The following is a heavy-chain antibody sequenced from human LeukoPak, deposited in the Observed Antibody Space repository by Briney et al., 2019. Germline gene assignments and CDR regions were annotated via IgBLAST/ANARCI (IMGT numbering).Heavy chain of an antibody. J-gene: IGHJ4*02. CDR2: INKGGSFI. V-gene: IGHV3-21*01. CDR1: GFTFRDYT. D-gene: IGHD2-8*01. Sequence: GGSLRLSCAASGFTFRDYTMNWVRQAPGKGLEWVSAINKGGSFIKYADSVKGRFIVSRDNAKNLLFLQMNSLRVEDTALYFCAREVLDEVEPGTNTIDYWGQGTRVTVSS. CDR3: AREVLDEVEPGTNTIDY.